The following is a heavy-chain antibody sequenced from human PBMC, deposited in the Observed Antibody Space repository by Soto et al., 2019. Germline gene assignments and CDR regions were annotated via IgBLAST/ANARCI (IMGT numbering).Heavy chain of an antibody. V-gene: IGHV4-30-4*01. CDR3: VIDGFVSGYDYPYYYYGVGV. CDR1: GVSISSCDYY. J-gene: IGHJ6*01. CDR2: INYSGST. D-gene: IGHD5-12*01. Sequence: SETLSLTCTVSGVSISSCDYYWSWIRQPPGKGLEWIGYINYSGSTYYNPSLMSRVTISVDTSKSQFSLKLGSVTAAGTAVYYCVIDGFVSGYDYPYYYYGVGVWGQGTTVNVSS.